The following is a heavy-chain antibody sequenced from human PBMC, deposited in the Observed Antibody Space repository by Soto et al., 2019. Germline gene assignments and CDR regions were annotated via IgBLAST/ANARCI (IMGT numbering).Heavy chain of an antibody. CDR2: ISGSGGST. Sequence: VQLLESGGGLVQPGGSLRLSCAASGFTFSSYAMSWVRQAPGKGLEWVSAISGSGGSTYYADSVKGRFTISRDNSKNTLYLQMNSLRAEDTAVYYCAKTPADIVVVVAATTPHYFDYWGQGTLVTVSS. V-gene: IGHV3-23*01. CDR3: AKTPADIVVVVAATTPHYFDY. D-gene: IGHD2-15*01. J-gene: IGHJ4*02. CDR1: GFTFSSYA.